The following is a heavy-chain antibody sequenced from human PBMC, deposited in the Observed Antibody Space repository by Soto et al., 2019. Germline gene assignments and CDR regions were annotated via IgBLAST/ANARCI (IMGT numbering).Heavy chain of an antibody. D-gene: IGHD3-22*01. Sequence: QVQLVQSGAEVKKPGSSVKVSCKASGGTFSSYAISWVRQAPGQGLEWMGGIIPIFGTANYAQKFQGRVTITADESTSTAYMELSSLRSEDTAVYYCARSSTYYYDSSGYYCGYWGQGTLVTVSS. CDR1: GGTFSSYA. J-gene: IGHJ4*02. CDR3: ARSSTYYYDSSGYYCGY. CDR2: IIPIFGTA. V-gene: IGHV1-69*01.